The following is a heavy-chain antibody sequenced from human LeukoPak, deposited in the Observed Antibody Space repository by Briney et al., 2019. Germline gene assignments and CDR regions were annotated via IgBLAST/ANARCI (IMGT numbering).Heavy chain of an antibody. CDR2: INHSGST. D-gene: IGHD3-10*01. CDR3: ARHCGGSGGDFDY. Sequence: SETLSLTCTVSGGSISTSNYYWGWIRQPPGKGLEWIGEINHSGSTNYNPSRKSRVTISVDTSNNQCSLKVSAVVSADTAVYYSARHCGGSGGDFDYCGQGTLVTVSS. CDR1: GGSISTSNYY. V-gene: IGHV4-39*01. J-gene: IGHJ4*02.